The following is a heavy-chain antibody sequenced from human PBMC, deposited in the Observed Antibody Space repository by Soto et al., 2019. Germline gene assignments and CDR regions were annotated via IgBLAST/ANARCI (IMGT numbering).Heavy chain of an antibody. CDR3: VRRHVSATGIDWFDP. V-gene: IGHV1-3*01. D-gene: IGHD6-13*01. CDR1: GYTFTSYG. Sequence: GASVKVSCKASGYTFTSYGIHGVRQAPGQRLEWIGWINAANGDTKYSPKFQGRVTITRDTSASTAYMELSSLRSEDTAVYYCVRRHVSATGIDWFDPWGQGTLVTVSS. J-gene: IGHJ5*02. CDR2: INAANGDT.